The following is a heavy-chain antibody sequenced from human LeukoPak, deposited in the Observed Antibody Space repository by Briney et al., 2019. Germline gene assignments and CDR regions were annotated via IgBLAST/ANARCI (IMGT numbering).Heavy chain of an antibody. J-gene: IGHJ2*01. V-gene: IGHV1-18*01. Sequence: ASVKVSCKASGYTFTSYGISWVRQAPGQGLEWMGWISAYNGNTNYAQKLQGRVTMTTDTSTSIAYMELRSLRSDDTAVYYCARVGNFWSGYYTLSPNWYFDLWGRGTLVTVSS. D-gene: IGHD3-3*01. CDR2: ISAYNGNT. CDR1: GYTFTSYG. CDR3: ARVGNFWSGYYTLSPNWYFDL.